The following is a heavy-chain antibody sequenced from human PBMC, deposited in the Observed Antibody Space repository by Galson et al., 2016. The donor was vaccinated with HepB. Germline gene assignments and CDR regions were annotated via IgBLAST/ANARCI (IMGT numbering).Heavy chain of an antibody. J-gene: IGHJ4*02. CDR2: ICHSGNTS. V-gene: IGHV3-11*01. CDR3: ARGVNNWTGDPRRFDF. Sequence: SLRLSCAASGFTFNDFYMSWIRQPPGEGLEWISYICHSGNTSKYADSVKGLFTISRDNNKNSVYLQMNSLRAEDTALYYWARGVNNWTGDPRRFDFWGQGTLVAVSS. D-gene: IGHD1-1*01. CDR1: GFTFNDFY.